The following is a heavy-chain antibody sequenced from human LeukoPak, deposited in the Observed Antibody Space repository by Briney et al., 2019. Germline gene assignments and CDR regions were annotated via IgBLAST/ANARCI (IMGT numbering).Heavy chain of an antibody. CDR3: AKEQNYYDSSGYYPESFDY. D-gene: IGHD3-22*01. CDR1: GFTFSSYA. J-gene: IGHJ4*02. CDR2: ISGSGGST. V-gene: IGHV3-23*01. Sequence: GGSLRLSCAASGFTFSSYAMSWVRQAPGKGLEWVSAISGSGGSTYYADSVKGRFTISRDNSKNTLYLQMNSLRAEDTAVYYCAKEQNYYDSSGYYPESFDYWGQGTLVTVS.